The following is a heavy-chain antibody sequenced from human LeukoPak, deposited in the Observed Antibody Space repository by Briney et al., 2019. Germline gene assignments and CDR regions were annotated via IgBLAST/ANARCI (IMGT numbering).Heavy chain of an antibody. J-gene: IGHJ1*01. CDR1: GVRFTSYA. CDR3: AKGTDTTGRQNLDI. V-gene: IGHV3-23*01. Sequence: PGGSLRHSCEASGVRFTSYAMYWGRQAPGKGLEWVSSITSSGDGTFYTDSLSGRFTISRDNGKKAVFLQMKSLRRGDSALYFCAKGTDTTGRQNLDIWGQGTLVTVSS. D-gene: IGHD2-8*02. CDR2: ITSSGDGT.